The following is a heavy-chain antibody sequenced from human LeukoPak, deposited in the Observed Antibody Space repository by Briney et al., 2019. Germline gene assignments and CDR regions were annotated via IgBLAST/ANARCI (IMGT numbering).Heavy chain of an antibody. Sequence: GGSLRLSCAASGFTFSNHWMHWVRQALGLGLEWVSVVSTNRDVTFYADSVKGRFTISRDNSKNTLFLQMNSLRAEDTAVYYCAKLSLSGRSQSADYWGQGTLVTVSS. V-gene: IGHV3-23*01. D-gene: IGHD3-10*01. CDR2: VSTNRDVT. CDR3: AKLSLSGRSQSADY. CDR1: GFTFSNHW. J-gene: IGHJ4*02.